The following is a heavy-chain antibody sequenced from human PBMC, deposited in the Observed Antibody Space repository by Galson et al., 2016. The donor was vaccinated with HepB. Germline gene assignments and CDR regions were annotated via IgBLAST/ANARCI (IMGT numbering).Heavy chain of an antibody. J-gene: IGHJ4*02. CDR2: INQHGGEK. CDR3: ATSVVGPYTRMFDY. V-gene: IGHV3-7*03. CDR1: GFTFSSSR. Sequence: SLRLSCAASGFTFSSSRMNWIRQAPGKGLEWVANINQHGGEKYYVDSVKGRFTISRDNTDNLMYLQMNSLRADDTAVYYCATSVVGPYTRMFDYWGQGTLVTVSS. D-gene: IGHD2-15*01.